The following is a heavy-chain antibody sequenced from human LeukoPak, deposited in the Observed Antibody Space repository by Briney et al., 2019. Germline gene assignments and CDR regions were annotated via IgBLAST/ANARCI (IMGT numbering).Heavy chain of an antibody. Sequence: SETLSLTCTVSGGSISSYYWSWIRQPPGKGLEWIGYIYTSGSTNYNPSLKSRVTILVDTSKNQFSLKLSSVTAADTAVYYCARRSWGVYYFDYWGQGTLVTVSS. D-gene: IGHD3-10*01. CDR2: IYTSGST. CDR1: GGSISSYY. J-gene: IGHJ4*02. CDR3: ARRSWGVYYFDY. V-gene: IGHV4-4*09.